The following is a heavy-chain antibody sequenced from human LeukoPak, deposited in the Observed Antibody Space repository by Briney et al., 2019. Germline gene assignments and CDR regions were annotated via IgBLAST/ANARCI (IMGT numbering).Heavy chain of an antibody. CDR3: AKNLEVSTVYYFDS. CDR2: VSNSGASA. Sequence: GGSLRLSCAASGFTFSNYVMTWVRQAPGKGLEWVSTVSNSGASAYYADSVKGRFTISRDNSKNTLYLQMNSLRAEDTAVYYCAKNLEVSTVYYFDSWARGTLVTVSS. J-gene: IGHJ4*02. V-gene: IGHV3-23*01. CDR1: GFTFSNYV.